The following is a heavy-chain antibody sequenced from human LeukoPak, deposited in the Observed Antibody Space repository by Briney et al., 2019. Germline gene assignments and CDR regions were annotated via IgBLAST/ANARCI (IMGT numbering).Heavy chain of an antibody. CDR2: INPNSGGT. D-gene: IGHD6-13*01. J-gene: IGHJ4*02. Sequence: RASVKVSCKASGYTFTGYYMHWVRQAPGQGLEWMGWINPNSGGTNYAQKFQGRVTMTRDTSISTAYMELSRLTSDDTAVYYCARTGSSSRWVNDYWGQGTLVTVSS. CDR1: GYTFTGYY. V-gene: IGHV1-2*02. CDR3: ARTGSSSRWVNDY.